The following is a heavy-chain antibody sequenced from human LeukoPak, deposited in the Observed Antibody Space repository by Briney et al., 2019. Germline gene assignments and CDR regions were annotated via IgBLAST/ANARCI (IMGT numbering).Heavy chain of an antibody. D-gene: IGHD4-11*01. J-gene: IGHJ6*03. CDR3: ARGNLWDYRRYYYYMDV. CDR1: GGSFSGYY. V-gene: IGHV4-34*01. CDR2: INHSGST. Sequence: SETLSLTCVVYGGSFSGYYWSWIRQPPGKGLEWIGEINHSGSTNYNPSLKSRVTISVDTSKNQFSLKLSSVTAADTAVYYCARGNLWDYRRYYYYMDVWGKGTTGTVSS.